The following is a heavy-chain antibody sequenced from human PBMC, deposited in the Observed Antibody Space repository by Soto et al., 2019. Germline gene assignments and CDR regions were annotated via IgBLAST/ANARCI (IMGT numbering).Heavy chain of an antibody. Sequence: EVQLVESGGGLVQPGGSLRLSCAASGFTFSSDSMNWVRQAPGKGLEWVSYISSSSSTIYYADSVKGRFTISRDNAKNSLYLQMNSLRAEDTAVYYCARAIVVVPAAMDYYYYYGMDVWGQGTTVTVSS. CDR3: ARAIVVVPAAMDYYYYYGMDV. J-gene: IGHJ6*02. V-gene: IGHV3-48*01. CDR2: ISSSSSTI. CDR1: GFTFSSDS. D-gene: IGHD2-2*01.